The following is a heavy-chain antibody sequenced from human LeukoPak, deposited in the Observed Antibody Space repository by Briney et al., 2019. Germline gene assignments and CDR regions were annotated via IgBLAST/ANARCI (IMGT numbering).Heavy chain of an antibody. D-gene: IGHD2-2*01. V-gene: IGHV3-48*03. CDR1: GFTFSSYE. Sequence: GGSPRLSCAASGFTFSSYEMNWVRQAPGKGREWVSYISSTSGSTIYYADSVKGRFAISRDNAKNSLYLQMNSLRAEDTAVYYCARRYCSSTSCLLDYWGQGTLVTVSS. CDR3: ARRYCSSTSCLLDY. CDR2: ISSTSGSTI. J-gene: IGHJ4*02.